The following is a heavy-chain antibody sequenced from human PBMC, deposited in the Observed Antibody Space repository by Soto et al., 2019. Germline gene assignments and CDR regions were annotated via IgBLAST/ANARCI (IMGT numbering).Heavy chain of an antibody. CDR2: IIPILGIA. J-gene: IGHJ4*02. D-gene: IGHD3-10*01. Sequence: QVQLVQSGAEVKKPGSSVKVSCKASGGTFSSYTISWVRQAPGQGLEWMGRIIPILGIANYAQKVQGRVTSTADKSTSTAYMELSSLRSEDTAVYYCATGSRHSKRGDYWGQGTRVTGSS. V-gene: IGHV1-69*02. CDR1: GGTFSSYT. CDR3: ATGSRHSKRGDY.